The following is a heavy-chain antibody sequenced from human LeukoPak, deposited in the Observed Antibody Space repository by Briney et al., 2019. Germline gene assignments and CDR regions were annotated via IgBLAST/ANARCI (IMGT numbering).Heavy chain of an antibody. CDR1: GYTFTSYE. CDR2: MKPNSGDT. J-gene: IGHJ5*02. Sequence: ASVKVSCKASGYTFTSYEINWVRQANGQGLEWMGWMKPNSGDTGYAQKFQGRVTMTRNTSISTAYMELSSLRSEDTAVYYCARMNWLTTDNPNWFDPWGQGTLVTVSS. CDR3: ARMNWLTTDNPNWFDP. V-gene: IGHV1-8*01. D-gene: IGHD4-11*01.